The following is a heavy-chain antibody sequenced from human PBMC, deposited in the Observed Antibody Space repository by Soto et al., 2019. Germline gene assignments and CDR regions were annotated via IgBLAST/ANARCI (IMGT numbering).Heavy chain of an antibody. D-gene: IGHD2-15*01. V-gene: IGHV4-39*01. Sequence: QLQLQESGPGLVKPSETLSLTCTVSGGSISSSSYYWGWIRQPPGKGLEWIGSIYYSGSTYYNPSLKSRVTISVDTSKNQFSLKLSSVTAADTAVYYCARALGYCSGGSCYGWFDPWGQGTLVTVSS. CDR3: ARALGYCSGGSCYGWFDP. CDR2: IYYSGST. CDR1: GGSISSSSYY. J-gene: IGHJ5*02.